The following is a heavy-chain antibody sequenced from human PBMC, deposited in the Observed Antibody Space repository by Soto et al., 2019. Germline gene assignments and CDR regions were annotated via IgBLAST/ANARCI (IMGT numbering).Heavy chain of an antibody. J-gene: IGHJ4*02. V-gene: IGHV1-2*02. D-gene: IGHD3-22*01. CDR2: INPNSGGT. CDR3: ARDMEYCDSSGYYPY. CDR1: GYTFTGYY. Sequence: GASVKVSCKASGYTFTGYYMHWVLQAPGQGLEWMGWINPNSGGTNYAQKFQGRVTMTRDTSISTAYMELSRLRSDDTAVYYCARDMEYCDSSGYYPYWGQGTLVTVSS.